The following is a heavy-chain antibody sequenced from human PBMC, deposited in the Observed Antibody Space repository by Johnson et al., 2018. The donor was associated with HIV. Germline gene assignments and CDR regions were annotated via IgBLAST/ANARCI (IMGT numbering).Heavy chain of an antibody. V-gene: IGHV3-9*01. CDR2: ISWNSGSI. CDR3: ARDRSLWFRELWPRDAFDM. Sequence: VQLVESGGGLVQPGRSLRLSCAASGFTFDDYAMHWVRQAPGKGLEWVSGISWNSGSIGYADSVKGRFTISRDNSKNTLYLQLNSLRVADTAVYSCARDRSLWFRELWPRDAFDMWGQGTKITVSS. CDR1: GFTFDDYA. J-gene: IGHJ3*02. D-gene: IGHD3-10*01.